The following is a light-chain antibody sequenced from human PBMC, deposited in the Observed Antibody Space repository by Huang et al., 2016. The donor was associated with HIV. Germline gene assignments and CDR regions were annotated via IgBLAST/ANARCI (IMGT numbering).Light chain of an antibody. Sequence: EIVMTQSPVTLSVSPGERATLSFRASQSVSSNLAWYQQKPGQAPRLLIYGASTRVPGIPARFRGSVSGTEFTLTLNRLQSEDFAVYYCQQYDAWPRGTFGQGTKVEV. J-gene: IGKJ1*01. CDR2: GAS. V-gene: IGKV3-15*01. CDR3: QQYDAWPRGT. CDR1: QSVSSN.